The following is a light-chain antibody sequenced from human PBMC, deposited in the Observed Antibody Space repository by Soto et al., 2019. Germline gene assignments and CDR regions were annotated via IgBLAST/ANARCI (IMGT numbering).Light chain of an antibody. CDR2: DVS. J-gene: IGLJ3*02. V-gene: IGLV2-14*01. CDR1: SSDVGAYNS. CDR3: SSHTSSTTWV. Sequence: QSALTQPASVSGSPGQSITISCTGTSSDVGAYNSVAWYQHNPGKAPKLMIYDVSNRPSGVSSRFSGSKSGNTASLTISGLQAEDEADYYCSSHTSSTTWVFGGGTQLTVL.